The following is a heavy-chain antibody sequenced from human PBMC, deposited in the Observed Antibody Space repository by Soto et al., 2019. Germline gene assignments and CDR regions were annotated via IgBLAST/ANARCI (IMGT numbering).Heavy chain of an antibody. CDR3: ARILAGTAGYYYYYGMDV. D-gene: IGHD2-21*02. Sequence: SVPTLVNPTETLTLTCTVSGFSLSNARMGVSWIRQPPGKALEWLAHIFSNDEKSYSTSLKSRLTISKDTSKSQVVLTMTNMAPVDTDTYYCARILAGTAGYYYYYGMDVWGQGT. CDR1: GFSLSNARMG. J-gene: IGHJ6*02. V-gene: IGHV2-26*01. CDR2: IFSNDEK.